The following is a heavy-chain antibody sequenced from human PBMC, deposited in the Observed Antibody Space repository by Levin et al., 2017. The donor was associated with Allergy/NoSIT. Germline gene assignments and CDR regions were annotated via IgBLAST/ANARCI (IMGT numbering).Heavy chain of an antibody. V-gene: IGHV4-30-4*01. CDR1: GGSISSGDYY. CDR3: ARGGGPQRRLDP. CDR2: ISYTGNT. J-gene: IGHJ5*02. D-gene: IGHD1-1*01. Sequence: SCSVSGGSISSGDYYWNWIRQPPGKGLEWLGNISYTGNTFYNPSLKSRLAMSVDTSKNQFSLSLHSVTAADTAMYYCARGGGPQRRLDPWGQGTLVIISS.